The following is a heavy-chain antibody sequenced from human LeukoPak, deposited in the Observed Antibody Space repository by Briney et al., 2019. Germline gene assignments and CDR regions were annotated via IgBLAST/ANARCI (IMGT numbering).Heavy chain of an antibody. J-gene: IGHJ5*02. Sequence: GGSLRLSCAASAFTFRNYAMHWLRQAPGKGLEWVALVKADGNSEYYADSVRGRFTISRDNAKKSLFLLMDSLRAEDTAVYYCAREESSSWYGGDWFDPWGQGTLVTVSS. V-gene: IGHV3-30*04. CDR1: AFTFRNYA. CDR3: AREESSSWYGGDWFDP. CDR2: VKADGNSE. D-gene: IGHD6-13*01.